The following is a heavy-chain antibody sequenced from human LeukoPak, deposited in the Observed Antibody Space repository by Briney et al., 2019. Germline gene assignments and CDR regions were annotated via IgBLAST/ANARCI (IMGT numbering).Heavy chain of an antibody. D-gene: IGHD4-17*01. CDR2: INHSGYT. J-gene: IGHJ4*02. CDR1: GVSFNDYY. V-gene: IGHV4-34*01. CDR3: TRMTTGHDY. Sequence: PSETLSLTCAVSGVSFNDYYWSWVRQTPGRGLEWIGEINHSGYTNDSPSLKSRVTLSIDTSRKQFSLNLRTVTVADTGIYYCTRMTTGHDYWGQGTLVTVSS.